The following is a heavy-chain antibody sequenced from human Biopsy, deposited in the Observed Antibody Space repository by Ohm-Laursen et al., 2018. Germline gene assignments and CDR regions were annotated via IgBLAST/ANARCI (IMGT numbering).Heavy chain of an antibody. CDR3: ARVGSGWAPFDK. J-gene: IGHJ4*02. Sequence: GTLSLTCTVSGYSISSDYRWGWIRQAPGKTLEWLGNIFKDGNTHYNPSLRSRLIISIDTSKNQFFLMVTSVSGADTAVYFCARVGSGWAPFDKWGPGTLVTVSS. CDR1: GYSISSDYR. CDR2: IFKDGNT. V-gene: IGHV4-38-2*02. D-gene: IGHD6-19*01.